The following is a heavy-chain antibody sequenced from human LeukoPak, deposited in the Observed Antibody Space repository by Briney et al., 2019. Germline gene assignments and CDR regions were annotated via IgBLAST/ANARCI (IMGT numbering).Heavy chain of an antibody. CDR3: ARATTVTPGAFDI. D-gene: IGHD4-17*01. Sequence: SETLSLTCTVPGGSISSGGYYWSWIRQHPGKGLEWIGYIYYSGSTYYNPSLKSRVTISVDTSKNQFSLKLSSVTAADTAVYYCARATTVTPGAFDIWGQGTMVTVSS. V-gene: IGHV4-31*03. J-gene: IGHJ3*02. CDR2: IYYSGST. CDR1: GGSISSGGYY.